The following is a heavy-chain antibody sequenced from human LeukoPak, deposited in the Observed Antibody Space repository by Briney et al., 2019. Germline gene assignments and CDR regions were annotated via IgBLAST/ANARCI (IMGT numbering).Heavy chain of an antibody. D-gene: IGHD3-3*01. CDR1: GYSISSGYY. CDR3: ARLKSITIFGVVIYDAFDI. Sequence: PSETLSLTCAVSGYSISSGYYGGGSRQPPGKGGEWIGSIYDSGSTYYTPSLKSRVTISVDTSKNQFSLKLSSVTAADTAVYYCARLKSITIFGVVIYDAFDIWGQGTMVTVSS. V-gene: IGHV4-38-2*01. J-gene: IGHJ3*02. CDR2: IYDSGST.